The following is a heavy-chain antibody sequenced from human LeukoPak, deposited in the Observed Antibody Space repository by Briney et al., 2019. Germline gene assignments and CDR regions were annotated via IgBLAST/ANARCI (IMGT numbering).Heavy chain of an antibody. CDR2: ISGYNGYT. J-gene: IGHJ5*02. V-gene: IGHV1-18*01. D-gene: IGHD3-22*01. CDR3: ARDGRHRYYYDSSGFYGSWFDP. Sequence: ASVKVSCKASGYTFTNYAMNWVRQAPGQGLEWMGWISGYNGYTHYAQKVQGRVTMTTDTSTSTVYMELRSLRSDDTAVYYCARDGRHRYYYDSSGFYGSWFDPWGQGTLVTVSS. CDR1: GYTFTNYA.